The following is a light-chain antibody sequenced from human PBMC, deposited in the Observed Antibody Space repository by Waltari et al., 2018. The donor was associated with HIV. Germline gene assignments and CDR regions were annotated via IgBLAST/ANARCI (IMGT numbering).Light chain of an antibody. CDR1: QNLGGM. J-gene: IGKJ1*01. V-gene: IGKV3-15*01. CDR3: QCYRDWPPT. Sequence: EIMMRQSPVTRSVSPGDRVTLPCSATQNLGGMLAWYQQIPGQAPRLLIYGASTRATGIPARFSGSGSGTEYTLTISSLQSEDFAIYYCQCYRDWPPTFGQGTKVEIK. CDR2: GAS.